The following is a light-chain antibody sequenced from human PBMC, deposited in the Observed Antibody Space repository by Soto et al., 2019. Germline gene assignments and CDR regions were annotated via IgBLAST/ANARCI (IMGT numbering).Light chain of an antibody. CDR1: QGISSY. V-gene: IGKV1-8*01. J-gene: IGKJ2*01. CDR2: AAS. Sequence: AIRMTQSPSSLSASTGDRVTITCRASQGISSYLAWYQQKPGKAPKLLIYAASTLQSGVPSRFSGSASGTDFTLTISCLQSEDFATYYCQQYYSYPLYTFGQGTKLEIK. CDR3: QQYYSYPLYT.